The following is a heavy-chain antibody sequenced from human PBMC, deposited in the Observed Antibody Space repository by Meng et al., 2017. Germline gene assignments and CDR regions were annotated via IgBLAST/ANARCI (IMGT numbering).Heavy chain of an antibody. Sequence: SVKVSCKASGGTFSSYAISWVRQAPGQGLEWMGGIIPIFGTANYAQKFQGRVTITADKSTSTAYMELGSLRSEDTAVYYCARDYYDSSGYYDTDNFDYWGQGTLVTVSS. V-gene: IGHV1-69*06. CDR2: IIPIFGTA. CDR1: GGTFSSYA. J-gene: IGHJ4*02. D-gene: IGHD3-22*01. CDR3: ARDYYDSSGYYDTDNFDY.